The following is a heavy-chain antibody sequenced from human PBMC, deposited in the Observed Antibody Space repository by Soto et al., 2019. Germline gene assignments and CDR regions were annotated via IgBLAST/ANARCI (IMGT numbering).Heavy chain of an antibody. D-gene: IGHD6-19*01. CDR1: GFTFSSYE. CDR3: AKDKGSSGWYFDH. V-gene: IGHV3-48*03. J-gene: IGHJ4*02. CDR2: ISDSGGVI. Sequence: EVQLVESGGGLVQPGGSLRLSCAASGFTFSSYEMAWVRQAPGKGLQWLAYISDSGGVIKYADSLRGRFTISRDNSKNTVYLYINSLGAEDTALFFCAKDKGSSGWYFDHWGQGTLVTVSS.